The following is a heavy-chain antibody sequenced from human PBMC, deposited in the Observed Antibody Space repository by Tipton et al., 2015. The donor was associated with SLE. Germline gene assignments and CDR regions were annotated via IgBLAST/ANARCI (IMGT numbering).Heavy chain of an antibody. Sequence: TLSLTCAVYGGSFSGYYWRWVSQPPGKGLEWIGEINHSGSANYNPSLKSRVTISVDTPKNQFSLKLSSVTAADTAVYYCARLGGYSTYFDYWGQGTLVTVSS. CDR3: ARLGGYSTYFDY. CDR1: GGSFSGYY. CDR2: INHSGSA. D-gene: IGHD4-11*01. J-gene: IGHJ4*02. V-gene: IGHV4-34*01.